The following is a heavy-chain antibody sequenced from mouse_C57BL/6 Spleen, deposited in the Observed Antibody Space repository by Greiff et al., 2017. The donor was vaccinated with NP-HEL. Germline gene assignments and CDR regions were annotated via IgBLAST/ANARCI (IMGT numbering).Heavy chain of an antibody. Sequence: QVQLQQSGAELVKPGASVKISCKASGYTFTDYYINWVKQRPGQGLAWIGKIGPGSGSTYYNEKFKGKATLTADKSSSTAYLQLSSLTSEDAAVYVCARELYGNYGWFAYWGKGTLVTVSA. D-gene: IGHD2-1*01. CDR2: IGPGSGST. CDR3: ARELYGNYGWFAY. CDR1: GYTFTDYY. J-gene: IGHJ3*01. V-gene: IGHV1-77*01.